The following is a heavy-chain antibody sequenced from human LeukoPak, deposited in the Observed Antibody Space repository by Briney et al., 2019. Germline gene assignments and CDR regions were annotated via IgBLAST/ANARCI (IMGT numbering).Heavy chain of an antibody. Sequence: GGSLRLSCAASGFTFSSYEMNWVRQAPGKGLEWVSYISSSGSTIYYADSVKGRFTISRDNAKNSLYLQMNSLRAEDTAVYYCARNPYYYGEPPDYWGQGTLVTVSS. CDR3: ARNPYYYGEPPDY. D-gene: IGHD4-17*01. J-gene: IGHJ4*02. V-gene: IGHV3-48*03. CDR1: GFTFSSYE. CDR2: ISSSGSTI.